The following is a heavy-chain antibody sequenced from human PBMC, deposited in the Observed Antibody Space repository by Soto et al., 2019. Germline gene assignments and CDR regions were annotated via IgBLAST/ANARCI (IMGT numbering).Heavy chain of an antibody. J-gene: IGHJ6*02. CDR3: ATQGRGYSYGFHYYYGMDV. CDR2: IIPIFGTA. V-gene: IGHV1-69*01. Sequence: QVQLVQSGAEVKKPGSSVKVSCKASGGTFSSYAISWVRQAPGQGLEWMGGIIPIFGTANYAQKFQGRVTITADESTSTAYMELSSLRSEDTAVYYCATQGRGYSYGFHYYYGMDVWGQGTMVTVSS. D-gene: IGHD5-18*01. CDR1: GGTFSSYA.